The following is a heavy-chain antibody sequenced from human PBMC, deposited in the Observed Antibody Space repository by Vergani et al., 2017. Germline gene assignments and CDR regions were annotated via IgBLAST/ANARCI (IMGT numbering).Heavy chain of an antibody. V-gene: IGHV3-7*01. CDR2: IKKDGSEK. CDR3: AFDTSGSYYIDY. CDR1: GFTFSSAW. Sequence: EVQPVESGGGLVKPGGSLRLSCTTSGFTFSSAWMSWVRQAPGKGPEWVANIKKDGSEKYYLDSVKGRFTISRDNAKNSVYLQMNSLRVEDTAVYYCAFDTSGSYYIDYWGQGTLVTVFS. D-gene: IGHD3-22*01. J-gene: IGHJ4*02.